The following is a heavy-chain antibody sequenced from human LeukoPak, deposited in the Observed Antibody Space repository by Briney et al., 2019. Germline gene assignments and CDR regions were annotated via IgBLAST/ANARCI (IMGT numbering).Heavy chain of an antibody. Sequence: SETLSLTCNVSGYSISSGYYWGWIRQPPGRGLEWIGSIHYSGNSHYNPSLKTRVSISVDTSKNQLSLKLTSVTAADTAAYFCARRDWSAYQLDFWGRGILVVASS. CDR2: IHYSGNS. V-gene: IGHV4-38-2*02. D-gene: IGHD3-3*01. J-gene: IGHJ4*02. CDR3: ARRDWSAYQLDF. CDR1: GYSISSGYY.